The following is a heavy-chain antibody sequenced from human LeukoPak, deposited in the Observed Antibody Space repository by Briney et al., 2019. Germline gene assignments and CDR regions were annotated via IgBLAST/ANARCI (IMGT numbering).Heavy chain of an antibody. Sequence: ASVKVSCKASGGTFSSYAISWVRQAPGQGLEWMGWISAYNGNTNYAQKLQGRVTMTTDTSTSTAYMELRSLRSDDTAVYYCARDLEVRGTYYYYYMDVWGKGTTVTVSS. CDR2: ISAYNGNT. CDR3: ARDLEVRGTYYYYYMDV. D-gene: IGHD3-10*01. J-gene: IGHJ6*03. CDR1: GGTFSSYA. V-gene: IGHV1-18*01.